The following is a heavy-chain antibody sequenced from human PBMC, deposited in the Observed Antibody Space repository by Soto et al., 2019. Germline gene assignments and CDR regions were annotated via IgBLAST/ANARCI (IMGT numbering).Heavy chain of an antibody. V-gene: IGHV3-15*07. CDR3: TTGEAYDSSVYYPDAFDI. J-gene: IGHJ3*02. Sequence: GESLKISCAASGFTFSNAWMNWVRQAPGKGLEWVGRIKSKSDGGTTDYAAPVKGRFTISRDDSKNTLYLQMNSLKTEDTALYYCTTGEAYDSSVYYPDAFDIWGQGTMVTVSS. CDR1: GFTFSNAW. CDR2: IKSKSDGGTT. D-gene: IGHD3-22*01.